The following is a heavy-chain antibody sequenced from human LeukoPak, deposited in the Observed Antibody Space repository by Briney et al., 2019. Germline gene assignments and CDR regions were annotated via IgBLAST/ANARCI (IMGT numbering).Heavy chain of an antibody. J-gene: IGHJ3*02. Sequence: SQTLSLTCAISGDSVSSNSAAWNWIRQSPLRGLEWLGRTYYRSKWYNDYAVSVKSRITINPDTSKNQFSLQLNSVTPEDTAVYYCAYQQLVGNDAFDIWGQGTMVTVSS. CDR3: AYQQLVGNDAFDI. V-gene: IGHV6-1*01. CDR2: TYYRSKWYN. D-gene: IGHD6-13*01. CDR1: GDSVSSNSAA.